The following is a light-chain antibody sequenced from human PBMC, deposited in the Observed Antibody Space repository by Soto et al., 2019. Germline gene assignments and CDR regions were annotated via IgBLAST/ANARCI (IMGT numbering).Light chain of an antibody. CDR3: QSYDRSLSGSRVV. CDR2: GDN. CDR1: SSNIGAGYN. J-gene: IGLJ2*01. V-gene: IGLV1-40*01. Sequence: QSVLTQPPSVSGAPGPRVTISCIGGSSNIGAGYNVHWYQQLPGTAPKLLISGDNNRPSGVPDRFSGSKSGTSASLAITGLQDEDEADYYCQSYDRSLSGSRVVFGGGTKLTVL.